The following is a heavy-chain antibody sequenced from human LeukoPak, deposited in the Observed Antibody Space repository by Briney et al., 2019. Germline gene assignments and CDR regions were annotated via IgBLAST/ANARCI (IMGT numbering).Heavy chain of an antibody. CDR1: GGTFSGYY. J-gene: IGHJ4*02. V-gene: IGHV4-34*08. CDR2: INHSGST. CDR3: ALSPYYGSGSYCY. Sequence: PSETLSLTGAVYGGTFSGYYWSWIRQPPGKGLEWIGEINHSGSTNYNPSLKSRVTISVDTSKNQFSLKLSSVTAADTAVYYCALSPYYGSGSYCYWGQGTLVTVSS. D-gene: IGHD3-10*01.